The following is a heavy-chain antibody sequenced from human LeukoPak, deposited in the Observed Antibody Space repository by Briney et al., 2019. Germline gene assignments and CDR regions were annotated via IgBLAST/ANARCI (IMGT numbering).Heavy chain of an antibody. D-gene: IGHD6-13*01. Sequence: GGSLRLSCAASGFTFDDYAMHWVRQAPGKGLEWVSGISWNSGSIGYADSVKGRFTISRDNAKNSLYLQMNSLRAEDMALYYCAREKSGSWDFDYWGQGTLVTVSS. CDR2: ISWNSGSI. J-gene: IGHJ4*02. V-gene: IGHV3-9*03. CDR3: AREKSGSWDFDY. CDR1: GFTFDDYA.